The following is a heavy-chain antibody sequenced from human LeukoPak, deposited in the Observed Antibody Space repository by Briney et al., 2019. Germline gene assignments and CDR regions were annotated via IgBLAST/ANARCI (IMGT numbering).Heavy chain of an antibody. J-gene: IGHJ5*02. V-gene: IGHV4-31*03. D-gene: IGHD4-17*01. Sequence: SETLSLTCTVSGGSISSGGYYWSWIRQHPGKGLAWIGYIYYSGSTYYNPSLKSRVTISVDTSKNQFSLKLSSVTAADTAVYYCASGDYDVNWFDPWGQGTLVTVSS. CDR3: ASGDYDVNWFDP. CDR2: IYYSGST. CDR1: GGSISSGGYY.